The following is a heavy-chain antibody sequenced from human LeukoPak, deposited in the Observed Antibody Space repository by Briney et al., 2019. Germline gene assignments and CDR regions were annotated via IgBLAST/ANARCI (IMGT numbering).Heavy chain of an antibody. J-gene: IGHJ4*02. CDR1: GFTFDDYG. CDR2: IYSDGST. V-gene: IGHV3-66*01. Sequence: GGSLRLSCAASGFTFDDYGMSWVRQAPRKGLEWVSIIYSDGSTYYADSVKGRFTISRDNSKNTLYLQMSSLRAEDTALYYCARDHDYYDSSGSDYWGQGTLVTVSS. D-gene: IGHD3-22*01. CDR3: ARDHDYYDSSGSDY.